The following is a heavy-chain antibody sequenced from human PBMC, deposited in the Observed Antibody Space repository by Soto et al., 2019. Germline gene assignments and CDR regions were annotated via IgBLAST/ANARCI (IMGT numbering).Heavy chain of an antibody. CDR2: IRSERYGGTP. CDR3: AIIKRNRHGYPFDC. CDR1: GFTFGDYA. V-gene: IGHV3-49*03. J-gene: IGHJ4*02. D-gene: IGHD5-18*01. Sequence: GGSLRLSCTGSGFTFGDYAMSWFRQTPGKGLECVGFIRSERYGGTPDYAASVKGRFTISRDDSKSVAYLQMNSLNSEDTGVYYCAIIKRNRHGYPFDCWGQGYLVTVSS.